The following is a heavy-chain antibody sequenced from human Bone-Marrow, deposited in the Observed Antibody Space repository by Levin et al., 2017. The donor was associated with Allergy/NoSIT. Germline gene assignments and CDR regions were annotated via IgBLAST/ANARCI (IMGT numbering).Heavy chain of an antibody. Sequence: GGSLRLSCAASGFTFSSYAMSWVRQAPGKGLEWVSAISGSGGSTYYADSVKGRFTISRDNSKNTLYLQMNSLRAEDTAVYYCAKDRGRLLWFRELLYLVDPWGQGTLVTVSS. CDR2: ISGSGGST. D-gene: IGHD3-10*01. V-gene: IGHV3-23*01. J-gene: IGHJ5*02. CDR1: GFTFSSYA. CDR3: AKDRGRLLWFRELLYLVDP.